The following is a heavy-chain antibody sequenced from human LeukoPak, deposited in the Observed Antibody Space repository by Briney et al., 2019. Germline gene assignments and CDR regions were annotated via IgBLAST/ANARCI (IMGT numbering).Heavy chain of an antibody. V-gene: IGHV7-4-1*02. CDR3: ARAYQRLGGLSLPDY. D-gene: IGHD3-16*02. J-gene: IGHJ4*02. CDR1: GYTFTNYA. Sequence: ASVKVSCKASGYTFTNYAMNWVRQAPGQGLGWMGWIHPSTGNPTYAQGFTGRFVFSLDTSVSTTYLQISGLKAEDTAVYYCARAYQRLGGLSLPDYWGQGTLVTVSS. CDR2: IHPSTGNP.